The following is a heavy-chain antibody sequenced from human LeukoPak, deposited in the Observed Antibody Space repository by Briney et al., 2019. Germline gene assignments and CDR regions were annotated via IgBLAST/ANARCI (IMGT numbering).Heavy chain of an antibody. CDR3: ARMVVGTAMVFDY. CDR2: IYYSGST. D-gene: IGHD5-18*01. Sequence: SETLSLTCTVSGGSISSYYWSWIRQPPGKGLEWIGYIYYSGSTNYNPSLKSRATISVDTSKNQFSLKLSSVTAADTAVYYCARMVVGTAMVFDYWGQGTLVTVSS. J-gene: IGHJ4*02. CDR1: GGSISSYY. V-gene: IGHV4-59*01.